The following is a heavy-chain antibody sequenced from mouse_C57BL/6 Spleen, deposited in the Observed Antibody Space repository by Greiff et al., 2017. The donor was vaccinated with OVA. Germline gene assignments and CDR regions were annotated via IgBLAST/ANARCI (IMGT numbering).Heavy chain of an antibody. CDR2: INPGNGGT. CDR1: GYTFTSYW. D-gene: IGHD4-1*02. V-gene: IGHV1-53*01. Sequence: QVQLQQPGTELVKPGASVKLSCKASGYTFTSYWMHWVKQRPGHGLEWIGNINPGNGGTNYNEKFKSKATLTVDKSSSTAYMQLSSLTSEDAAVYCCARSNWDGYFDVWGKGTTVTVSS. CDR3: ARSNWDGYFDV. J-gene: IGHJ1*03.